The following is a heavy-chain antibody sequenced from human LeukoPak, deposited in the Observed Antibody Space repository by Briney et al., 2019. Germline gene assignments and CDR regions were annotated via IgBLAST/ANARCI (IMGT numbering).Heavy chain of an antibody. CDR1: GFTFSSYS. Sequence: GGSLRLSCAASGFTFSSYSMNWVRQAPGKGLXXXXXXSSSGSYIYYADSVKGRFTISRDNAKNSLYLQMNSLRAEDTAVYYCARDPRHCSSTSCYPDWGQGTLVTVSS. CDR3: ARDPRHCSSTSCYPD. V-gene: IGHV3-21*01. J-gene: IGHJ4*02. D-gene: IGHD2-2*01. CDR2: XSSSGSYI.